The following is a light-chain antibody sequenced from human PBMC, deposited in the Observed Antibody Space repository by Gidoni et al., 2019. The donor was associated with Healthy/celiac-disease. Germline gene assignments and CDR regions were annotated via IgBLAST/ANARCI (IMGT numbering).Light chain of an antibody. CDR2: AAS. Sequence: DIQMTQSPSSLSASVGDRVTITCRASQSISSYLNWYQQKPGKAPKLLIYAASSLQSGVLSRFSGSGSGTDFTLTISSLQPEDFATYYCQQSYSTPGMYTFGQGTKLEIK. CDR1: QSISSY. V-gene: IGKV1-39*01. J-gene: IGKJ2*01. CDR3: QQSYSTPGMYT.